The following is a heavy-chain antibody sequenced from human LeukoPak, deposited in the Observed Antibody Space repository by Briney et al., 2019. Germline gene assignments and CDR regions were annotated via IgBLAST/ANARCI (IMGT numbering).Heavy chain of an antibody. CDR1: GYTFTSYD. CDR2: MNPNSGNT. J-gene: IGHJ4*02. CDR3: ARGWSGYEPLDY. V-gene: IGHV1-8*01. D-gene: IGHD5-12*01. Sequence: ASVKVSCKASGYTFTSYDINWVRQATGQGLEWMGWMNPNSGNTDYAQKFQGRVTMTRNTSISTAYMELSSLRSEDTAVYYCARGWSGYEPLDYWGQGTLVTVSS.